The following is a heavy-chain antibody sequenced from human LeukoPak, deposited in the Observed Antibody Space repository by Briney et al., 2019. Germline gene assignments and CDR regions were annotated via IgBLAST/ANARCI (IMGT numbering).Heavy chain of an antibody. D-gene: IGHD6-6*01. V-gene: IGHV3-30*03. CDR2: ISYDGSNK. CDR3: ASRAARASPGD. Sequence: GRSLRLSCAASGFTFSSYGMHWVRQAPGKGLEWVAVISYDGSNKYYADSVKGRFTISRDNSKNTLYLQMNSLRAEDTAVYYCASRAARASPGDWGQGTLVAVSS. CDR1: GFTFSSYG. J-gene: IGHJ4*02.